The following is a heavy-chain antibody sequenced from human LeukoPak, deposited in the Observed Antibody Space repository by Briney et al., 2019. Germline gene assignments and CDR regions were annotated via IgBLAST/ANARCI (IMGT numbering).Heavy chain of an antibody. CDR1: GFTFSSYA. CDR2: ISYDGSNK. D-gene: IGHD5-12*01. CDR3: ARDGYSGSYFDY. V-gene: IGHV3-30-3*01. J-gene: IGHJ4*02. Sequence: GRPLRLSCAASGFTFSSYAMHWVRQAPGKGLEWVAVISYDGSNKYYADSVKGRFTISRDNSKNTLYLQMNSLRAEDTAVYYCARDGYSGSYFDYWGQGTLVTVSS.